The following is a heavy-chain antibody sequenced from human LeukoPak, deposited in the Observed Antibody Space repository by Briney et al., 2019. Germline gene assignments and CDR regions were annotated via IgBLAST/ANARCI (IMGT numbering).Heavy chain of an antibody. CDR3: ARHPGANTHYYYMDV. J-gene: IGHJ6*03. V-gene: IGHV4-39*01. CDR2: IYYSGST. D-gene: IGHD1-26*01. CDR1: GGSISSSSYY. Sequence: ASETLSLTCTVSGGSISSSSYYWGWIRQPPGKGLEWIGSIYYSGSTYYNPSLKSRVTISVDTSKNQFSLKLSSVTAADTAVYYCARHPGANTHYYYMDVWGKGTTVTVSS.